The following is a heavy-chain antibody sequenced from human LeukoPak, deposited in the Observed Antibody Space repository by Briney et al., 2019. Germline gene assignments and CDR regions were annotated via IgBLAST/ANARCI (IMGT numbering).Heavy chain of an antibody. Sequence: TGGSLRLSCAASGFTFSSYGMHRVRQAPGKGLEWVAVISYDGSNKFYADSVKGRFTISRDNSKNTLYLQMNSLRAEDTAVYYCSYGAMFDYWGQGTLVTVSS. CDR2: ISYDGSNK. D-gene: IGHD3-10*02. CDR1: GFTFSSYG. V-gene: IGHV3-30*03. CDR3: SYGAMFDY. J-gene: IGHJ4*02.